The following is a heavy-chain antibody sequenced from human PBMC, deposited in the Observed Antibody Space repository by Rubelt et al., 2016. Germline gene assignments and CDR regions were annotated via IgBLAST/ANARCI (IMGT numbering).Heavy chain of an antibody. CDR2: ISGDGTKT. V-gene: IGHV3-43*02. Sequence: EVQLVESGGGVVQPGGSLRLSCAASGFTFNDYAMHWVRQAPGTGLDWVSLISGDGTKTYYADSRKGRFAISRENSKDSLYLQINSLSSDDTTFYYCTKGGGHNDFDLWGRGTLVTVSS. D-gene: IGHD3-10*01. CDR3: TKGGGHNDFDL. CDR1: GFTFNDYA. J-gene: IGHJ2*01.